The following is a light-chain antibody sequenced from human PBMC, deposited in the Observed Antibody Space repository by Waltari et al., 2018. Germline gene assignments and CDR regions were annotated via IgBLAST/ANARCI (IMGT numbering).Light chain of an antibody. J-gene: IGLJ3*02. CDR1: ISNIGAGYD. CDR2: GNT. Sequence: QSVLTQPPSVSGAPGQRVTISCTGSISNIGAGYDVHWYQPLPGTAPKLLIHGNTNRPSGVPDRFSGSKSGTSASLAITGLQAKDEADYYCQSYDNSLDWVFGGGTKLTVL. CDR3: QSYDNSLDWV. V-gene: IGLV1-40*01.